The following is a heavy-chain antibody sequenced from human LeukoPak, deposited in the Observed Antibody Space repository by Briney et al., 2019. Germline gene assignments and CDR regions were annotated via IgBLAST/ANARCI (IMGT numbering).Heavy chain of an antibody. D-gene: IGHD3-10*01. J-gene: IGHJ6*02. V-gene: IGHV1-18*01. CDR1: GYTFTIYG. CDR2: ISAYNGNT. CDR3: ARDGVAYGSGSYYDDYYYYGMDV. Sequence: ASVTVSCKASGYTFTIYGISWVRQAPGQGLEWMGWISAYNGNTNYAQKLQGRVTMTTDTSTSTAYMELRSLRSDDTAVYYCARDGVAYGSGSYYDDYYYYGMDVWGQGTTVTVSS.